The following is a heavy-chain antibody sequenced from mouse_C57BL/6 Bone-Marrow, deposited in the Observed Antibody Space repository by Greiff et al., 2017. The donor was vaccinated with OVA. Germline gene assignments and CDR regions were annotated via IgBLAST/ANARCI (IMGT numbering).Heavy chain of an antibody. V-gene: IGHV14-4*01. J-gene: IGHJ2*01. CDR3: TPITTVVG. CDR2: IDPENGDT. CDR1: GLNIKDDY. Sequence: EVQLVESGAELVRPGASVKLSCTASGLNIKDDYMHWVKQRPEQGLEWIGWIDPENGDTEYASKFQGKAIITADTSSNTAYLQLSSLTSEDTAVYYCTPITTVVGWGQGTTLTVSS. D-gene: IGHD1-1*01.